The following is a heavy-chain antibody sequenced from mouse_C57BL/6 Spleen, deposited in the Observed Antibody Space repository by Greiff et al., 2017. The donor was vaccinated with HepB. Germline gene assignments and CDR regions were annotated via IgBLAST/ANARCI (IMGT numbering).Heavy chain of an antibody. CDR2: IYPGSGNT. Sequence: QVQLQQSGAELVRPGASVKLSCKASGYTFTDYYINWVKQRPGQGLEWIARIYPGSGNTYYNEKFKGKATLTAEKSSSTAYMQLSSLTSEDSAVYFCARIYGSRYYYAMDYWGQGTSVTVSS. CDR3: ARIYGSRYYYAMDY. J-gene: IGHJ4*01. CDR1: GYTFTDYY. V-gene: IGHV1-76*01. D-gene: IGHD1-1*01.